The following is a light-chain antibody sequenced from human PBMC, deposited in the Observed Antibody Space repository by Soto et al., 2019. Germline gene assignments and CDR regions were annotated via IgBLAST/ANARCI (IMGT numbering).Light chain of an antibody. Sequence: QSVLTQPPSASGTPGQKVFISCSGSSSNIGGTNYAYWYQQLPGAAPKLLMHSNNLRPSGVPERISGSKFGTAASLAISGLRSEDEAVYYCASWDDRLGAVIFGGWTKLTVL. V-gene: IGLV1-47*02. CDR1: SSNIGGTNY. CDR3: ASWDDRLGAVI. CDR2: SNN. J-gene: IGLJ2*01.